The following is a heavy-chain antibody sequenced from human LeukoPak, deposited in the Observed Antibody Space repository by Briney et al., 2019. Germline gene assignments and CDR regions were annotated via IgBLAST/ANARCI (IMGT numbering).Heavy chain of an antibody. J-gene: IGHJ4*02. V-gene: IGHV3-30*02. D-gene: IGHD3-10*01. CDR1: GFTFSSYG. CDR3: AKDRGIISDS. CDR2: IRYDGSNK. Sequence: PGGSLRLSCAASGFTFSSYGMHWVRQAPGKGLEWVAFIRYDGSNKYYADSVKGRFTVSRDNSKNTLYLQMNSLRVEDTAVYYCAKDRGIISDSWGQGTLVTVSS.